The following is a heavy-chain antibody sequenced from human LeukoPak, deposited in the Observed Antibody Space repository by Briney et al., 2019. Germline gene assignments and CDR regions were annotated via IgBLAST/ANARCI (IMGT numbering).Heavy chain of an antibody. Sequence: SETLSLTCTVSGGSISSYYWSWIRQPPGKGLEWIGYIYYSGSTNYNPSLKSRVTISVDTSKNQFSLKLSSVTAADTAVYYCARHLSTGFGGWFDPWGQGTLVTVSS. CDR2: IYYSGST. V-gene: IGHV4-59*08. D-gene: IGHD3-16*01. CDR3: ARHLSTGFGGWFDP. CDR1: GGSISSYY. J-gene: IGHJ5*02.